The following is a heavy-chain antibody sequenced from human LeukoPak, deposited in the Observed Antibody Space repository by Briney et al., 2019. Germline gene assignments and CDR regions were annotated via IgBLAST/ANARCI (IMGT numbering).Heavy chain of an antibody. CDR2: LYRGGSP. J-gene: IGHJ4*01. Sequence: EMSLRLSCAASGFTFDNYAMHWVRQAPGKGLEWVSVLYRGGSPYYADSVKGRFTISRDNSKNTLYLQMNTLRADVTAVYYCARGGTSGTTITYYFDYWGHGTLVTVPS. D-gene: IGHD5-12*01. CDR3: ARGGTSGTTITYYFDY. V-gene: IGHV3-66*01. CDR1: GFTFDNYA.